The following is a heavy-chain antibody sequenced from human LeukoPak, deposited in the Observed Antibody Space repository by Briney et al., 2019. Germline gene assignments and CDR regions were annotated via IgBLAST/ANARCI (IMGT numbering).Heavy chain of an antibody. D-gene: IGHD3-22*01. J-gene: IGHJ4*02. V-gene: IGHV3-23*01. CDR3: AKHTDYYDSSGCDY. CDR1: GFTFSSYA. Sequence: GGSLRLSCVASGFTFSSYAMSWVRQAPGKGLEWVSAISGSGGSTYYADSVKGRFTISRDNSKNTLYLQMNSLRAEDTAVYYCAKHTDYYDSSGCDYWGQGTLVTVSS. CDR2: ISGSGGST.